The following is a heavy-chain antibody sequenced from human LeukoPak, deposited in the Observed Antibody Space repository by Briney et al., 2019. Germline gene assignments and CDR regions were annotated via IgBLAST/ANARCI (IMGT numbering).Heavy chain of an antibody. CDR2: INAYNGNT. CDR1: GYTFTTYH. J-gene: IGHJ4*02. CDR3: ARGGRGNFDY. D-gene: IGHD3-10*01. V-gene: IGHV1-18*01. Sequence: ASVKVSCKASGYTFTTYHINWVRQAPGQGLEWMGRINAYNGNTNYEQKLQGRVTMTTDTSTSTVYMELRSLRSDDTAVYYCARGGRGNFDYWGQGTLVTVSS.